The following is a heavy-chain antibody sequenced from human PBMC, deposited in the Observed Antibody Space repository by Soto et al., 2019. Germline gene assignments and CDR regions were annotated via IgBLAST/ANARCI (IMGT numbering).Heavy chain of an antibody. CDR2: IIPLFGSA. Sequence: QVQLVQSGAEVKRPGSSVRVSCKASGGTFKTYAITWVRQAPGRGLEWMGGIIPLFGSANYSQNFQGRVTITADESTNTAYMELTSLSSEDTAVYYCARETGTLYFYYYGMAVWGQGTTVTVSS. V-gene: IGHV1-69*12. CDR3: ARETGTLYFYYYGMAV. J-gene: IGHJ6*02. CDR1: GGTFKTYA. D-gene: IGHD1-1*01.